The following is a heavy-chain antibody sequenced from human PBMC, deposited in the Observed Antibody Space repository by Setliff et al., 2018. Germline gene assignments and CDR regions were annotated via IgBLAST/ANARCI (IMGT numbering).Heavy chain of an antibody. CDR2: IYYRGDT. D-gene: IGHD1-1*01. CDR3: ARTGTYRYFDY. Sequence: KPSETLSLTCTVSGASLNSGTYYWGWIRQPPGKGLEWIGRIYYRGDTYYNPSLKGRLTISVDTAQNQFSLRLTSVTAADTAVYYCARTGTYRYFDYWGQGALVTVS. J-gene: IGHJ4*02. V-gene: IGHV4-39*01. CDR1: GASLNSGTYY.